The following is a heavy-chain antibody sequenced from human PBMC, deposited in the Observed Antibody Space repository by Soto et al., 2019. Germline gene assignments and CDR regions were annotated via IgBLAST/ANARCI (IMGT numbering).Heavy chain of an antibody. Sequence: GGSLRLSCAASGLPFSSHAMSWVRQAPGKGLDWVSGISGSGDRTYYADSAKGRFTISKDISKNSLSLQLDSLGVEDTAVYFCVKDDGGYPSTAPHWGQGTLVTVSS. J-gene: IGHJ4*02. CDR2: ISGSGDRT. CDR3: VKDDGGYPSTAPH. V-gene: IGHV3-23*01. CDR1: GLPFSSHA. D-gene: IGHD3-22*01.